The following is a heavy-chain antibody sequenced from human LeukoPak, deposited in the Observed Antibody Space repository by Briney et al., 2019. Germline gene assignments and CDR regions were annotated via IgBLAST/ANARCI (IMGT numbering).Heavy chain of an antibody. D-gene: IGHD4-17*01. Sequence: SETLSLTCTVSGGSISSYYWSWIRQPPGKGLEWFGYIYYSGSTNYNPSLKSRVTISVDTSKNQFSLKLSSVTAADTAVYYCAGGGGDRPYNWFDPWGQGTLVTVSS. CDR3: AGGGGDRPYNWFDP. CDR1: GGSISSYY. J-gene: IGHJ5*02. V-gene: IGHV4-59*08. CDR2: IYYSGST.